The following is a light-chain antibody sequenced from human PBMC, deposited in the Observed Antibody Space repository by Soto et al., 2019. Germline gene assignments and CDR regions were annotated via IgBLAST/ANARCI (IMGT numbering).Light chain of an antibody. J-gene: IGLJ1*01. CDR2: GNS. V-gene: IGLV1-40*01. CDR1: SSNIGAGYD. CDR3: HSYDSSLSVRYV. Sequence: SVLTQPPSVSGAQGQRVTISCTGSSSNIGAGYDVHWYQQLPGTAPKLLIYGNSNRPSGVPDRFSGSKSGTSASLAITGPQAEDEAAYYCHSYDSSLSVRYVFGTGTKVTV.